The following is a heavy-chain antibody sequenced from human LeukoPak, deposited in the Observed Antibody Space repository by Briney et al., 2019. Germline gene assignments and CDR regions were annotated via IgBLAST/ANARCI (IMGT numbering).Heavy chain of an antibody. J-gene: IGHJ5*02. V-gene: IGHV4-4*02. Sequence: SETLSLTCGVSGGSIRSTNWWSWVRQPPGQGLEWIGEISLTGETNYNPSLKSRVTISVGTSKNHFSLKLTSVTAADTAVYYCARLLGWSGPINWFDPWGRGTLVTVSS. CDR3: ARLLGWSGPINWFDP. CDR2: ISLTGET. CDR1: GGSIRSTNW. D-gene: IGHD3-3*01.